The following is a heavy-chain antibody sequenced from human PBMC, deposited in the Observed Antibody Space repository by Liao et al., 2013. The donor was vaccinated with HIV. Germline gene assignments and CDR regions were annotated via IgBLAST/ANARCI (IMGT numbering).Heavy chain of an antibody. Sequence: QLQLQESGPGLVKPSETLSLTCTVSGGSISSSSYYWGWIRQPPGKGLEWIGSIYYSGSTYYNPSLKSRVTISVDTSKNQFSLKLSSVTAADTAIYYCARGCATTVITPVDHWSRGTLVTVYS. CDR3: ARGCATTVITPVDH. J-gene: IGHJ4*01. CDR2: IYYSGST. D-gene: IGHD4-23*01. CDR1: GGSISSSSYY. V-gene: IGHV4-39*07.